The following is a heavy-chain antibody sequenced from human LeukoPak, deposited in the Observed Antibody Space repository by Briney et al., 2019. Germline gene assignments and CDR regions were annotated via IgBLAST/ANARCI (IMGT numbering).Heavy chain of an antibody. D-gene: IGHD6-19*01. CDR2: TSYSRTT. Sequence: SETLSLTCAVSGGSITGHYWNWIRQTPGMRLEWIGYTSYSRTTIYNSYFKGRATMSIDTSKNQLYLNLTSVTATDTAVYYCAKLGHSDGWYWGAFDIWGQGTTDIVSS. V-gene: IGHV4-59*08. CDR1: GGSITGHY. CDR3: AKLGHSDGWYWGAFDI. J-gene: IGHJ3*02.